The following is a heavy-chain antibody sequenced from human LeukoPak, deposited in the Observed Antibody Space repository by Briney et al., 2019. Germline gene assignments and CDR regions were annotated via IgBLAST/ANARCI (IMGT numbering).Heavy chain of an antibody. D-gene: IGHD3-9*01. CDR3: AKSQGLRYFDWLPDY. V-gene: IGHV3-30*02. CDR2: IRYDGSNK. J-gene: IGHJ4*02. Sequence: PGGSLRLSCAASGFTFSGYGMHWVRQAPGKGLEWVAFIRYDGSNKYYAGSVKGRFTISRDNSKNTLYLQMNSLRAEDTAVYYCAKSQGLRYFDWLPDYWGQGTLVTVSS. CDR1: GFTFSGYG.